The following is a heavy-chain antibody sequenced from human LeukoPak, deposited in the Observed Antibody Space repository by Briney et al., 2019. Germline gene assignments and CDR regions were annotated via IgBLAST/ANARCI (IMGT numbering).Heavy chain of an antibody. CDR3: ARNQQLGGHSYYYYGMDV. CDR2: ISGGGVTT. V-gene: IGHV3-23*01. D-gene: IGHD3-16*01. Sequence: GGSLRLSCVGSGFTSIAYALTWVRQAPGKGLEWVSGISGGGVTTYYADSVEGRFTISRDNSKNTLYLQMNSLRADDTAIYYCARNQQLGGHSYYYYGMDVWGQGTTVTVSS. CDR1: GFTSIAYA. J-gene: IGHJ6*02.